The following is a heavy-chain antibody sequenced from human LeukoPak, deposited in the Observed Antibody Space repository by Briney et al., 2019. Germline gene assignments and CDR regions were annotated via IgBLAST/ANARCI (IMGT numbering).Heavy chain of an antibody. CDR1: GFSFSNSW. V-gene: IGHV3-74*01. CDR2: IKTDGSDT. D-gene: IGHD3-10*01. Sequence: GGSLRLSCAASGFSFSNSWMHWVRQAPGKGLVWVSRIKTDGSDTSYADPVKGRFTISRDNAKSTLYLQMNSLRADDTAVYFCARGSYGLAYWGQGTLVTVSS. CDR3: ARGSYGLAY. J-gene: IGHJ4*02.